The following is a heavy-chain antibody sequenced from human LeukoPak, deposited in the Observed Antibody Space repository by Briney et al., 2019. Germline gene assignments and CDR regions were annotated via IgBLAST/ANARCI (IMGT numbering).Heavy chain of an antibody. D-gene: IGHD2-2*02. V-gene: IGHV4-38-2*01. CDR1: GYSISSGYY. J-gene: IGHJ5*02. CDR2: IYHSGST. CDR3: ARHCSSTSCYNLVRFDP. Sequence: PSETLSLTCAVSGYSISSGYYWGWIRQPPGKGLEWIGSIYHSGSTYYNPSPKSRVTISVDTSKNQFSLKLSSVTAADTAVYYCARHCSSTSCYNLVRFDPWGQGTLVTVSS.